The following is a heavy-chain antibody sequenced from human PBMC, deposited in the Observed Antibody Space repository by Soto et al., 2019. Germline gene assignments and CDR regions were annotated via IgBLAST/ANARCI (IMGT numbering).Heavy chain of an antibody. CDR3: AKRGVDTFGLSY. CDR2: INTDGSST. CDR1: GFTFSSFW. V-gene: IGHV3-74*01. Sequence: GGSLRLSCAVSGFTFSSFWMHWVRQAPGEGLVWVSRINTDGSSTSYADSVKGRFTISRDNAKNTLYLQMNSPRVEDTAMYYCAKRGVDTFGLSYWGQGTLVNVSS. J-gene: IGHJ4*02. D-gene: IGHD3-10*01.